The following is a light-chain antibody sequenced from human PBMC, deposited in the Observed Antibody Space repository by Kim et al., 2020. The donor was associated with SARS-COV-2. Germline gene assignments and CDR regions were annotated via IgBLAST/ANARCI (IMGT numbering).Light chain of an antibody. J-gene: IGLJ1*01. Sequence: GQTFRTTCQGHSLRNYYASWYQQKPGQAPVLVIYGKNSRPSGIPDRFAGSSSGNTASMTITGAQAEDEADYYCNSRDSSGNHLGVFGTGTKVTVL. V-gene: IGLV3-19*01. CDR2: GKN. CDR1: SLRNYY. CDR3: NSRDSSGNHLGV.